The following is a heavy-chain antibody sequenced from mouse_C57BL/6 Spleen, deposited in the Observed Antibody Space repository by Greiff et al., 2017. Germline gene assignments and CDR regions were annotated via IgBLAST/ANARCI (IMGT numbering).Heavy chain of an antibody. CDR2: IDPSDSYT. D-gene: IGHD2-3*01. CDR1: GYTFTSYW. CDR3: ARSGWPDRYFDV. V-gene: IGHV1-69*01. Sequence: QVQLQQPGAELVMPGASVKLSCKASGYTFTSYWMHWVKQRPGQGLEWIGEIDPSDSYTNYNQKFKGKSTLTVDKSSSTAYMQLSSLTSEDSAVYYCARSGWPDRYFDVWGTGTTVTVSS. J-gene: IGHJ1*03.